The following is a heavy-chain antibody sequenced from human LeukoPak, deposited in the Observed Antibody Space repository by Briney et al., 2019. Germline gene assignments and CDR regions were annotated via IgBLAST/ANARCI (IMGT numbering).Heavy chain of an antibody. CDR1: GFTFSTSW. J-gene: IGHJ4*02. CDR3: GRDDWGSLNY. D-gene: IGHD7-27*01. Sequence: GGSLRLSCAASGFTFSTSWMHWVRQAPGKGLVWVARINSDGSTTTHADSVKGRFTISRDNAKNTLYLQMNSLRAEDTAVYYCGRDDWGSLNYWGQGTLVTVSS. CDR2: INSDGSTT. V-gene: IGHV3-74*03.